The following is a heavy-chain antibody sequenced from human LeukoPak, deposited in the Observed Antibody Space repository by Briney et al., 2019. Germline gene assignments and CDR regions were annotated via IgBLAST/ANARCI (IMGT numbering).Heavy chain of an antibody. CDR3: AREGGSYYHWFDP. V-gene: IGHV4-59*01. CDR1: GGSISNYY. D-gene: IGHD1-26*01. CDR2: IFYSGST. J-gene: IGHJ5*02. Sequence: ASETLSLTCTLSGGSISNYYWSWIRQPPGKGLEWTGNIFYSGSTNYNPSLKSRVTISLDTSKNQFSLKLTSVSAADTAVYYCAREGGSYYHWFDPWGQGTLVTVSS.